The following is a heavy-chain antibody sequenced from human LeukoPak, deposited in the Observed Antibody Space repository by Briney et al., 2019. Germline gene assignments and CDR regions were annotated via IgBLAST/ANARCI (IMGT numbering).Heavy chain of an antibody. J-gene: IGHJ4*02. Sequence: GGSLRLSCAASGFTFSSYDMHWVRQATGKGMEWVSAIGTAGDPYYPGSVKGRFTIYRENAKNSLYLKMNSLRAGDTAVYYCARRAVAGQFDYWGQGTLVTVSS. CDR2: IGTAGDP. CDR3: ARRAVAGQFDY. CDR1: GFTFSSYD. V-gene: IGHV3-13*05. D-gene: IGHD6-19*01.